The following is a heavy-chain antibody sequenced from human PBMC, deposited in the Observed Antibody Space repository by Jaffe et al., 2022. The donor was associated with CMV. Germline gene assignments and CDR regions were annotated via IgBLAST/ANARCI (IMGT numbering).Heavy chain of an antibody. CDR2: ISSGRSHT. D-gene: IGHD3-3*01. Sequence: VQLVESGGGPVKSGESLRLSCIGSGFTFGSYSLSWVRRAPGKGLEWVSSISSGRSHTHYADSVKGRFAVSRDNAKKSFFLEMNSLRVEDTGVYYCARDLYDFWSTSQDYYFGMDLWGQGTRVTV. CDR1: GFTFGSYS. J-gene: IGHJ6*02. V-gene: IGHV3-21*01. CDR3: ARDLYDFWSTSQDYYFGMDL.